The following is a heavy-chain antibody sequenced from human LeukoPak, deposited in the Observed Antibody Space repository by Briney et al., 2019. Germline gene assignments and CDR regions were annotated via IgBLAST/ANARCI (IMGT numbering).Heavy chain of an antibody. J-gene: IGHJ3*02. CDR2: IYSGGST. Sequence: GGSLRLSCAASGFTVSSNYMSWVRQAPGKGLEWVSVIYSGGSTYYADSVKGRFTISRDNSKNTLYLQMNSLRAEDTAVYCCARDTPTELRLGELSLYLGAFDIWGQGTMVTVSS. D-gene: IGHD3-16*02. V-gene: IGHV3-53*01. CDR3: ARDTPTELRLGELSLYLGAFDI. CDR1: GFTVSSNY.